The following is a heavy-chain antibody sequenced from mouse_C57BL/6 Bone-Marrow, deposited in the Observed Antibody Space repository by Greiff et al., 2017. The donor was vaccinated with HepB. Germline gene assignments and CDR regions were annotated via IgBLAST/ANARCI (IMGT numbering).Heavy chain of an antibody. D-gene: IGHD4-1*01. Sequence: VQLKESGPGLVQPSQSLSITCTVSGFSLTSYGVHWVRQSPGKGLEWLGVIWSGGSTDYNAAFISRLSISKDNSKSQVFFKMNSLQADDTAIYYCARNYPSYWDWFAYWGQGTLVTVSA. CDR2: IWSGGST. CDR3: ARNYPSYWDWFAY. CDR1: GFSLTSYG. J-gene: IGHJ3*01. V-gene: IGHV2-2*01.